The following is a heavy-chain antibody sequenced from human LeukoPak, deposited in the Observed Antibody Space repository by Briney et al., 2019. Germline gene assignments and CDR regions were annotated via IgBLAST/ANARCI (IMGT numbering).Heavy chain of an antibody. CDR1: GFTFSDAW. D-gene: IGHD3-22*01. V-gene: IGHV3-15*01. CDR2: IKSKIDGGTT. CDR3: TTVYYDSSGYPYYFDY. Sequence: GGSLRLSCAASGFTFSDAWMSWVRLSPGKGLEWVGRIKSKIDGGTTDYAAPDKGRFTISRDDSKNTLYLQMNSLQTEDTAVYYCTTVYYDSSGYPYYFDYWGQGTLVTVSS. J-gene: IGHJ4*02.